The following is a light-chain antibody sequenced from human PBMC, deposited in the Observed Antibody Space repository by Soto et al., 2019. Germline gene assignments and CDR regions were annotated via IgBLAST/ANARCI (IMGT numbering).Light chain of an antibody. CDR1: QGVTTN. Sequence: SPATLSVSPGERAAPSCRAGQGVTTNFAWYQQKSGQSPRLLIYDVSIRATGVPARFSATGSETDFTLTISGLQSEDSAVYFCQQYNNWPFSFGQGTRLEIK. J-gene: IGKJ5*01. CDR3: QQYNNWPFS. CDR2: DVS. V-gene: IGKV3-15*01.